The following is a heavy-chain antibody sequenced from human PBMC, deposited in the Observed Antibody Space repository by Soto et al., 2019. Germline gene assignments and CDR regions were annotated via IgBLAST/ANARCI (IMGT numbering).Heavy chain of an antibody. CDR3: ARSRRSNPYFDC. CDR1: GYTFSNFW. D-gene: IGHD6-13*01. CDR2: IYPGDYET. Sequence: ESLKISCQCCGYTFSNFWIAWVRQLPGKGLEWMGIIYPGDYETRYSPSFHGKVTISADRPIGTAYLQWSSLEASDSAFYFCARSRRSNPYFDCWGQGALVTVSS. J-gene: IGHJ4*02. V-gene: IGHV5-51*04.